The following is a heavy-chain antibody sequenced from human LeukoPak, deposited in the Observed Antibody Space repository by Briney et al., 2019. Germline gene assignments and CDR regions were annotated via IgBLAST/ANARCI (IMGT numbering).Heavy chain of an antibody. CDR3: ARVCSTSCYKGGVFDY. CDR1: GGTFSSYA. Sequence: GASVKVSCKASGGTFSSYAISWVRQAPGQGLEWMGWISAYNGNTNYAQNLQGRVTMTTDTSTSTAYMELRSLISDDAAVYYCARVCSTSCYKGGVFDYWGQGALVTVSS. D-gene: IGHD2-2*02. J-gene: IGHJ4*02. V-gene: IGHV1-18*01. CDR2: ISAYNGNT.